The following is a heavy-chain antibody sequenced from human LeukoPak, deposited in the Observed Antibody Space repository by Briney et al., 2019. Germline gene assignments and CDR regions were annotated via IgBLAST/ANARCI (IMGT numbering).Heavy chain of an antibody. D-gene: IGHD3-9*01. J-gene: IGHJ4*02. V-gene: IGHV4-34*01. CDR3: ASRDDILTGFNY. CDR1: GGSFSGYY. Sequence: SETLSLTCAVYGGSFSGYYWSWIRQPPGKGLEWIGEINHSGSTNYNPSLKSRVTISADTSKNQFSLKLSSVTAADTAVYYCASRDDILTGFNYWGQGTLVTVSS. CDR2: INHSGST.